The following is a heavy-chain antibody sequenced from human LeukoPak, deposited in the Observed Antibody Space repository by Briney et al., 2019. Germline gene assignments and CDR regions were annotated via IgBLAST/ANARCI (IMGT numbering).Heavy chain of an antibody. V-gene: IGHV4-39*07. CDR3: ARVKGVVTAILDY. CDR2: IYYSGST. J-gene: IGHJ4*02. Sequence: SEALSLTCTVSGGSISSSSYYWGWIRQPPGKGLEWIGSIYYSGSTYYNPSLKSRVTISVDTSKNQFSLKLISVTAADTAVYYCARVKGVVTAILDYWGQGTLVTVSS. CDR1: GGSISSSSYY. D-gene: IGHD2-21*02.